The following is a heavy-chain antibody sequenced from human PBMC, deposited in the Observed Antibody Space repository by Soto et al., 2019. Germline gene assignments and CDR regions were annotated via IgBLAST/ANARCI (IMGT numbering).Heavy chain of an antibody. J-gene: IGHJ4*02. D-gene: IGHD2-2*02. CDR1: GYSFANFW. Sequence: PGESLKISCQASGYSFANFWIGWVRQMPGKGLEWMGIIYPYDSDTKYSPSFQGQVTVSADESITTAYLQWSSLQASDTAIYFCARVGGPYTAFDFWGQGTLVTVS. CDR2: IYPYDSDT. V-gene: IGHV5-51*01. CDR3: ARVGGPYTAFDF.